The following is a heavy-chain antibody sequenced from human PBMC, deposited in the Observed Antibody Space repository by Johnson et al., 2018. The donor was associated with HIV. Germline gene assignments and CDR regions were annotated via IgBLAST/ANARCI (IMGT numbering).Heavy chain of an antibody. V-gene: IGHV3-66*01. Sequence: VQLMESGGGLVQPGGSLRLSCAASGFTFSDYYMSWIRQAPGKGLEWVSVIYSGGSTYYADSVKGRFTISRDNYKNTLYLQMNSLRAEDTAVYYCAKGDYYDTRAAFDIWGQGTMVTVSS. CDR1: GFTFSDYY. CDR2: IYSGGST. CDR3: AKGDYYDTRAAFDI. D-gene: IGHD3-22*01. J-gene: IGHJ3*02.